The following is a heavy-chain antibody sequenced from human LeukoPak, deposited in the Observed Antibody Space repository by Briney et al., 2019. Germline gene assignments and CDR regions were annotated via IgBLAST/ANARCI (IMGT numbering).Heavy chain of an antibody. CDR3: ARGTHYDILTGYYNLRWFDP. CDR1: GGTFSSYA. V-gene: IGHV1-69*06. CDR2: IIPIFGTA. J-gene: IGHJ5*02. D-gene: IGHD3-9*01. Sequence: SVKVSCTASGGTFSSYAISWVRQAPGQGLEWMGGIIPIFGTANYAQKFQGRVTITADKSTSTAYMELSSLRSEDTAVYYCARGTHYDILTGYYNLRWFDPWGQGTLVTVSS.